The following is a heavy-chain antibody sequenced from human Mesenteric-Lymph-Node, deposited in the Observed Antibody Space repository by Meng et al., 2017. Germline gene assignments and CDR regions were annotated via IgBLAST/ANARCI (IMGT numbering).Heavy chain of an antibody. CDR3: ARTIGGADIVVVPAAYYFDY. D-gene: IGHD2-2*01. Sequence: QVRLQQWGAGLLKPSETLSLTCAVYGGPFSGYYWSWIRQPPGKGLEWIGEINHSGSTNYNPSLKSRVTISVDTSKNQFSLKLSSVTAADTAVYYCARTIGGADIVVVPAAYYFDYWGQGTLVTVSS. V-gene: IGHV4-34*01. CDR1: GGPFSGYY. CDR2: INHSGST. J-gene: IGHJ4*02.